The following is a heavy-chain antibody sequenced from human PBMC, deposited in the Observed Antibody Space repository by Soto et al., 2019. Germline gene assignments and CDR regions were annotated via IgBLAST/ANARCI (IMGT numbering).Heavy chain of an antibody. CDR3: ARGDSYYDILTGYSNFDY. Sequence: QVQLLESGGGVVQPGRSLRLSCAASGFTFSSYGMHWVRQAPGKGLGGVAVIWYDGSNKYYADSVKGRFTISRDNSKNTLYLQMNSLRAEDTAVYYCARGDSYYDILTGYSNFDYWGQGTLVTVSS. V-gene: IGHV3-33*01. D-gene: IGHD3-9*01. J-gene: IGHJ4*02. CDR2: IWYDGSNK. CDR1: GFTFSSYG.